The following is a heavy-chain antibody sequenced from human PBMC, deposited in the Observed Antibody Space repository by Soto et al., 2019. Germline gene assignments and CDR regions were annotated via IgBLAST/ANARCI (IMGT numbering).Heavy chain of an antibody. CDR1: GFTFSSYA. J-gene: IGHJ6*02. D-gene: IGHD6-6*01. CDR2: ISGSGGNT. Sequence: EVQLLESGGGLVQPGGSLRLSCAASGFTFSSYALSWVRQAPGKGLEWVSAISGSGGNTYYADSVKGRFTTSRDNSKNTVYLQVNSLRAEDTAVYYCAGYSSSSVAYYYYGMDVWGQGTTVTVSS. CDR3: AGYSSSSVAYYYYGMDV. V-gene: IGHV3-23*01.